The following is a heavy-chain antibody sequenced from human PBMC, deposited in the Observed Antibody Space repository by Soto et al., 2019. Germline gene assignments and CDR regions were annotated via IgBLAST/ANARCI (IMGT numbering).Heavy chain of an antibody. CDR1: GGSFSGYY. D-gene: IGHD2-8*02. V-gene: IGHV4-34*01. Sequence: QVQLQQWGAGLLKPSETLSLTCAVYGGSFSGYYWTWIRQPPGTGLEWIGEINHSGSTNYNPSLKSRVTISVDTSKNQFSLKLTSVTAADTAVYYCAREKITGLFDYWGQGTQVTRSS. CDR3: AREKITGLFDY. J-gene: IGHJ4*02. CDR2: INHSGST.